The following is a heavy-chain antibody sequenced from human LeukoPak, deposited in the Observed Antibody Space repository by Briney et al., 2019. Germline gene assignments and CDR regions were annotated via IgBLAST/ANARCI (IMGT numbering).Heavy chain of an antibody. CDR2: ISGDGVST. V-gene: IGHV3-43*02. D-gene: IGHD6-13*01. CDR1: GLPLADFA. Sequence: PGGSLRLSCVPSGLPLADFAMHCVRQAPGKGLEWVSLISGDGVSTFYADSVKGRFSISRDNSKNSLSLEMNSLRTEDTAMYYCAREAGKFDYWGQGTLVAVSS. CDR3: AREAGKFDY. J-gene: IGHJ4*02.